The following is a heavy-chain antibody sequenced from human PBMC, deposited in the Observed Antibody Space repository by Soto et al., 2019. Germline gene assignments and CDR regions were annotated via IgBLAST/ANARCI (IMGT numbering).Heavy chain of an antibody. D-gene: IGHD1-26*01. V-gene: IGHV4-59*01. Sequence: PSETLSLTCTVSGGSISSYYWSWILQPPGKGLEWIGYIYYSGSTNYNPSLQSRVTISVDTSKNQFSLKLSSVTAADTAVYYCPRYTGGGSYLYYFDYWGQGTLVTVSS. CDR1: GGSISSYY. J-gene: IGHJ4*02. CDR2: IYYSGST. CDR3: PRYTGGGSYLYYFDY.